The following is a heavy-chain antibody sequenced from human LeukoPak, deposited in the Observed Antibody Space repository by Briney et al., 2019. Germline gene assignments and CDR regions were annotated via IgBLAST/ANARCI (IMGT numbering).Heavy chain of an antibody. J-gene: IGHJ5*02. V-gene: IGHV3-74*03. CDR1: GFTFSTYS. CDR3: ARSDRGDNWFDP. CDR2: IKSDGFGT. D-gene: IGHD3-16*02. Sequence: PGGSLRLSCAVSGFTFSTYSMHWVRQAPGKGLLWISRIKSDGFGTTYADSVKGRFTISRDNTKNTLYLQMNSLRAEDTAVYYCARSDRGDNWFDPWGQGTLVTVSS.